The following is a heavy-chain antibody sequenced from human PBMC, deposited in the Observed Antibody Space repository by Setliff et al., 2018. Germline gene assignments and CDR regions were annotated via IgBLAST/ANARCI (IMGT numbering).Heavy chain of an antibody. D-gene: IGHD6-6*01. J-gene: IGHJ5*02. V-gene: IGHV4-34*01. Sequence: LSLTCTAYGGTFSDYYWTWIRQPPGKGLEWIGEINHSGATNYNPSLKSRVTISVDTSKNQFSLTMSSVTAADAAVYYCARGRNVAARLLDTWGQGSRVTVSS. CDR3: ARGRNVAARLLDT. CDR2: INHSGAT. CDR1: GGTFSDYY.